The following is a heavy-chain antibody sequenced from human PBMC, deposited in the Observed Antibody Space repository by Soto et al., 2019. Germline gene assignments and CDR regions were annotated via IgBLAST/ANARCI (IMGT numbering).Heavy chain of an antibody. D-gene: IGHD2-21*02. V-gene: IGHV1-18*01. Sequence: ASVKVSCKASGYTFTDYGISWVRQAPGQGLEWMGWISAYNGNTNYAQKLQGRVTMTTDTSTSTAYMELRSLRSDDTAVYYCARDIVVVTAIHRFDYWGQGTLVTVSS. J-gene: IGHJ4*02. CDR3: ARDIVVVTAIHRFDY. CDR2: ISAYNGNT. CDR1: GYTFTDYG.